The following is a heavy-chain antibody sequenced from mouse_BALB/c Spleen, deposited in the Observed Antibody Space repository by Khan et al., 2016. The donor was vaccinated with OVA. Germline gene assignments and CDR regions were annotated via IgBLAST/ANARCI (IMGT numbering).Heavy chain of an antibody. J-gene: IGHJ2*01. Sequence: VQLKQSGPELVKPGASVKMSCEASGYTFTSYVIHWVKQTPGQGLEWIGYIYPFNDDTKYNEKFTGKAILTSDTSSSTAFMELRSLTAEDSAVYYCAKYYRYDFYFDYGGQGTTLTGSS. CDR3: AKYYRYDFYFDY. V-gene: IGHV1S136*01. CDR2: IYPFNDDT. D-gene: IGHD2-14*01. CDR1: GYTFTSYV.